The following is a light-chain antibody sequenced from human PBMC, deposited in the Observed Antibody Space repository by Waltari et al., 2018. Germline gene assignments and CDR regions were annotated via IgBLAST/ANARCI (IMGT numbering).Light chain of an antibody. CDR3: QQYNKWPPWT. CDR2: GAS. J-gene: IGKJ1*01. Sequence: EIVMTQSPATLSVSPGERTTLSCRASQSVSSNLAWYQQKPGHAPRLLIYGASNRATGIPARFSGSGTGTEFTLTISSMQSEDIAVYYCQQYNKWPPWTFGQGTKVEIK. CDR1: QSVSSN. V-gene: IGKV3-15*01.